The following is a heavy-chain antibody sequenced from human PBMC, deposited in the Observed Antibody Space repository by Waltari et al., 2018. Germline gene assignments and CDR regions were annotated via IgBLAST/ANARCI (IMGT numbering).Heavy chain of an antibody. V-gene: IGHV5-51*01. CDR2: NLPGDSNT. Sequence: EVQLVQSGAEVKKPGESLKISCEGSGDCFISICIRWVRQMPGKGLGWMGVNLPGDSNTKYSPSFRGQVTISADNSITTAYLQWSSMKASDTAIYFCARQPLHSYGIRHFDYWGQGTPVTVS. D-gene: IGHD5-18*01. CDR1: GDCFISIC. CDR3: ARQPLHSYGIRHFDY. J-gene: IGHJ4*02.